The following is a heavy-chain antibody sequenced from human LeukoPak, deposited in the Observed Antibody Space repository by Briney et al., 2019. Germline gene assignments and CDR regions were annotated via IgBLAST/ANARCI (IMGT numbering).Heavy chain of an antibody. J-gene: IGHJ3*02. D-gene: IGHD1-26*01. V-gene: IGHV1-2*02. CDR3: AGYSGSYLVLGTFDI. CDR2: INPNSGGT. CDR1: GYTFSGYY. Sequence: ASVKVSCKASGYTFSGYYFHWVRQAPGQGLEGMGWINPNSGGTNYAQKFQGRVTMTRDTSISTAYMELSRLRSDDTAVYYCAGYSGSYLVLGTFDIWGQGTMVTVSS.